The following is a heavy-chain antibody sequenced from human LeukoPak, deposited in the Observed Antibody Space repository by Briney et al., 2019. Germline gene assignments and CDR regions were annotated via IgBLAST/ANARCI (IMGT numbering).Heavy chain of an antibody. CDR1: GGSISSGDYY. CDR3: ARESEQYSFDY. Sequence: SETLSLTCTVPGGSISSGDYYWSWIRQPPGKGLEWIGYIYYSGSTYYNPSLKSRVTISVDTSKNQFSLKLSSVTAADTAVYYCARESEQYSFDYWGQGTLVTVSS. V-gene: IGHV4-30-4*08. J-gene: IGHJ4*02. D-gene: IGHD1-14*01. CDR2: IYYSGST.